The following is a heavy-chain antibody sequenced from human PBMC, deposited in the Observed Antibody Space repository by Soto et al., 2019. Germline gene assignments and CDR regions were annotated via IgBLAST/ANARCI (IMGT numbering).Heavy chain of an antibody. CDR2: ISYDGSNK. J-gene: IGHJ5*02. V-gene: IGHV3-30-3*01. D-gene: IGHD6-13*01. CDR3: ARDASSSWDNWFDP. CDR1: GFTFSSYA. Sequence: GSLRLSCAASGFTFSSYAMHWVRQAPGKGLEWVAVISYDGSNKYYADSVKGRFTISRDNSKNTLYLQMNSLRAEDTAVYYCARDASSSWDNWFDPWGQGTLVTVSS.